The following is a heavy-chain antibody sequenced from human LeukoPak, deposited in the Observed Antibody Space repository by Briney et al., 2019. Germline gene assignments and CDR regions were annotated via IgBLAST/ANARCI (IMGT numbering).Heavy chain of an antibody. CDR3: AINYYGSGSYYHY. J-gene: IGHJ4*02. V-gene: IGHV3-7*03. Sequence: PGGSLRLSCAASGFTFSSYWMNWARQAPGKGLEWVASINHNGNVNYYVDSVKGRFTISRDNAKNSLYLQMSNLRAEDTAVYYCAINYYGSGSYYHYWGQGTLVTVSS. D-gene: IGHD3-10*01. CDR1: GFTFSSYW. CDR2: INHNGNVN.